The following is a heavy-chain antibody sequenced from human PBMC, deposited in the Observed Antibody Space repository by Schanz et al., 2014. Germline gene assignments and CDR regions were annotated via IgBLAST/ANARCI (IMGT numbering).Heavy chain of an antibody. CDR1: EYTFTRHY. Sequence: QVQWVQSGADVKKPGTAVKVSCKASEYTFTRHYMHWVRQAPGQGLEWMGIIHSTGGTTSHAQKLQGGVAMTRDTSTSTVYMDLSSLISEDTAVDYCAFERDDAYDIGGQGTTVTVS. CDR2: IHSTGGTT. J-gene: IGHJ3*02. D-gene: IGHD3-9*01. CDR3: AFERDDAYDI. V-gene: IGHV1-46*04.